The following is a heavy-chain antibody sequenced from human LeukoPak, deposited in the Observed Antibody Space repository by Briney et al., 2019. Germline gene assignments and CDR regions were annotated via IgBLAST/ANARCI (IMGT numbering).Heavy chain of an antibody. V-gene: IGHV3-33*01. CDR2: IWNDGSNK. CDR3: ARDRPASSPRQGRFDY. CDR1: GFTLSTYG. J-gene: IGHJ4*02. D-gene: IGHD6-6*01. Sequence: GGSLRLSCAASGFTLSTYGMYWVRQAPGKGPEWVAVIWNDGSNKHYADSVKGRFTISRDNSKNTLDLQMNSLRAEDTAVYYCARDRPASSPRQGRFDYWGQGTLVTVSS.